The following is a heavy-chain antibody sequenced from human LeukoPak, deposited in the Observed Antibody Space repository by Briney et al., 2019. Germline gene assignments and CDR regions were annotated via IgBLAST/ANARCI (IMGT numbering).Heavy chain of an antibody. D-gene: IGHD3-9*01. CDR1: GYTFTGYY. CDR3: ARENQNTIFLNWFDP. CDR2: INPNSGGT. Sequence: GASVKVSCKASGYTFTGYYMHWVRQAPGQGLEWMGWINPNSGGTNYAQKFQGRVTMTRDTSISTAYMELSRLRSDDTAVYYCARENQNTIFLNWFDPWGQGTLVTVSS. J-gene: IGHJ5*02. V-gene: IGHV1-2*02.